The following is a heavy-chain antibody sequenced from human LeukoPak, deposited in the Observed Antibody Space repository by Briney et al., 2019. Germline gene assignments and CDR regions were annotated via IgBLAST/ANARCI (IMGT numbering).Heavy chain of an antibody. V-gene: IGHV1-18*01. CDR2: ISAYNGNT. CDR1: GYTFTSYG. J-gene: IGHJ6*02. Sequence: ASVKVSCKASGYTFTSYGISWVRQAPGQGLEWMGWISAYNGNTNYAQKLQGRVTMTTDTSTSTAYMELRSLRSDDTAVYYCARNQIKEPPLFGDYYYGMDVWGQGTTVTVSS. D-gene: IGHD3-16*01. CDR3: ARNQIKEPPLFGDYYYGMDV.